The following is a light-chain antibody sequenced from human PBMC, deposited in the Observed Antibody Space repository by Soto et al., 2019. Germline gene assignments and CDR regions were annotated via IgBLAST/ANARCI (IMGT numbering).Light chain of an antibody. J-gene: IGKJ1*01. Sequence: ESVLTQSPGTLSLSPGERATLSCRASQSVSSSCLAWYHQRPGPAPRLRIYGASSRATGIPDRFSGSGSGTDFTLTIRSLEPEAFAVYYCQQYSSSPRTFGQGTTVDIK. V-gene: IGKV3-20*01. CDR1: QSVSSSC. CDR2: GAS. CDR3: QQYSSSPRT.